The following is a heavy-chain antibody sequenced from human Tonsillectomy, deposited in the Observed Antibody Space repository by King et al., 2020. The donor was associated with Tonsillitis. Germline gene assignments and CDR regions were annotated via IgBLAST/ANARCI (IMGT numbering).Heavy chain of an antibody. CDR2: ISSSSSTI. Sequence: VQLVESGGDLVQPSRSLRLSCAASGFTFSTYSMNWVRQAPGKGLEWGSYISSSSSTIYYADSLKGRFTISRDNAKNSLYLQMRSLRDEDTAVYYCARGMVTFGGVIARFDYWGPGTLVTVSS. J-gene: IGHJ4*02. V-gene: IGHV3-48*02. D-gene: IGHD3-16*02. CDR3: ARGMVTFGGVIARFDY. CDR1: GFTFSTYS.